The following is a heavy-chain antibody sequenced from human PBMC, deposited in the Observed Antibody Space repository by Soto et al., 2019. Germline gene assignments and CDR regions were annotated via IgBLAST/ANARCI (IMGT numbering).Heavy chain of an antibody. CDR1: GFTFSSYA. CDR3: ARDSAHCSGGSCYRYFDL. V-gene: IGHV3-30-3*01. D-gene: IGHD2-15*01. Sequence: QVQLVESGGGVVQPGRSLRLSCAASGFTFSSYAMHWVRQAPGKGLEWVAVISYDGSNKYYADSVKGRFTISRDNSKNTLYLQMNSLRAEDTAVYYCARDSAHCSGGSCYRYFDLWGRGTLVTVS. CDR2: ISYDGSNK. J-gene: IGHJ2*01.